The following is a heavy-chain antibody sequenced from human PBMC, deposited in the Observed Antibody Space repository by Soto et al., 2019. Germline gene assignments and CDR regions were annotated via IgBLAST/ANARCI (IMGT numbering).Heavy chain of an antibody. D-gene: IGHD3-3*01. V-gene: IGHV3-30-3*01. CDR1: GFTFSSYA. Sequence: PGGSLRLSCAASGFTFSSYAMHWVRQAPGKGLEWVAVISYDGSNKYYADSVKGRFTISRDNSKNTLYLQMNSLRAEDTAVYYCPGGPSHVLRFLTPFDYWGQGTLVTVSS. CDR3: PGGPSHVLRFLTPFDY. CDR2: ISYDGSNK. J-gene: IGHJ4*02.